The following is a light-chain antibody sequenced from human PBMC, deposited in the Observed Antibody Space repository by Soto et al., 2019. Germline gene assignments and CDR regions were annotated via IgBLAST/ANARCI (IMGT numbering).Light chain of an antibody. CDR3: QSYDSSLSGYV. V-gene: IGLV1-40*01. Sequence: QSVLTQPPSVSAAPGQRVTISCTGSSSNIGAGYEAHWYQQVPGTAPKLLIYENNNRPSGVPDQFSGSKSGTSASLAITGLQAEDEAEYYCQSYDSSLSGYVFGTGTKVTVL. J-gene: IGLJ1*01. CDR1: SSNIGAGYE. CDR2: ENN.